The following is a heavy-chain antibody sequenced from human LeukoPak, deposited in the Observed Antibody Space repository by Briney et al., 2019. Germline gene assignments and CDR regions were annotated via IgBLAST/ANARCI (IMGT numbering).Heavy chain of an antibody. J-gene: IGHJ4*02. V-gene: IGHV3-23*03. CDR3: ARYDNGKDYFDY. CDR2: MYSGGGT. Sequence: PGGSLRLSCAASGFTFSSYAMSWVRQAPGKGLEWVSLMYSGGGTSYADSVKVRFTISRDTSKNTLYLQMSSLRAEDTALYYCARYDNGKDYFDYWGQGTLVTVSS. D-gene: IGHD1-1*01. CDR1: GFTFSSYA.